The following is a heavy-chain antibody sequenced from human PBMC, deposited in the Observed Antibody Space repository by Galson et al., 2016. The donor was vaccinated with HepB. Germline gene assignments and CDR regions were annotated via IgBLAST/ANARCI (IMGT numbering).Heavy chain of an antibody. D-gene: IGHD6-6*01. CDR1: GGSTRSYY. CDR3: ARVSVEYRSAPSLWVGYGLDV. CDR2: IYSSGST. Sequence: SETLSLTCTVSGGSTRSYYWSWIRQPPGKGLEWIGYIYSSGSTNYNPSLKSRVTISVDTTNQFSLNLRSVTAADTAVYYCARVSVEYRSAPSLWVGYGLDVWGQGTTVTVSS. V-gene: IGHV4-59*01. J-gene: IGHJ6*02.